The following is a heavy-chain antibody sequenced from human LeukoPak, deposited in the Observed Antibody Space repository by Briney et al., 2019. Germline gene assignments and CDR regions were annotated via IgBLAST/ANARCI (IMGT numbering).Heavy chain of an antibody. CDR3: ARLDKRVHNTFDI. D-gene: IGHD3-9*01. J-gene: IGHJ3*02. CDR1: SDSISSSTSY. Sequence: PSETLSLTCTVSSDSISSSTSYWGWIRQPPGRGLEYIGSIFYSGATYYNPSLKSRGTLSVDMSKNQFSLKLSSVTAADTAVYYCARLDKRVHNTFDIWGQGTMVTVSS. CDR2: IFYSGAT. V-gene: IGHV4-39*01.